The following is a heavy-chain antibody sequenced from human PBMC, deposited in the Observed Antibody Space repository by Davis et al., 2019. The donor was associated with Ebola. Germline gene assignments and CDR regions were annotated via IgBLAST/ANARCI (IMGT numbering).Heavy chain of an antibody. CDR3: ARLTAIFGSRSAFDI. CDR1: GYTFTSYY. J-gene: IGHJ3*02. CDR2: INPSGGST. Sequence: AASVKVSCKASGYTFTSYYMHWVRQAPGQGLEWMGIINPSGGSTSYAQKFQGRVTMTRDTSTSTVYMELSSLRSEDTAVYYCARLTAIFGSRSAFDIWGQGTMVTVSS. V-gene: IGHV1-46*01. D-gene: IGHD3-3*01.